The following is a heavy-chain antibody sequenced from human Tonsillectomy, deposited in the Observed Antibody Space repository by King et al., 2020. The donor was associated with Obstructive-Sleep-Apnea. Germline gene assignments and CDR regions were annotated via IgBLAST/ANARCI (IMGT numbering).Heavy chain of an antibody. D-gene: IGHD5-12*01. V-gene: IGHV1-3*04. Sequence: QLVQSGTEVKKPGASVKVSCKAPGYTLPSYTIHWLRQPPGKRLDGMGWINTGNGDTSYSQKFQGRVTITRDTSPTTAYMELSGLRSEDTAIYFCATPPYSDYDFYYWGQGTLVTVSS. J-gene: IGHJ4*02. CDR2: INTGNGDT. CDR1: GYTLPSYT. CDR3: ATPPYSDYDFYY.